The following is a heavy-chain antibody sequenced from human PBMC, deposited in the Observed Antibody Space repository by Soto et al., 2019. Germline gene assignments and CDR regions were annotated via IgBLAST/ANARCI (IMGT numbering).Heavy chain of an antibody. CDR3: ARDRQKLNWFVL. CDR2: INAGNGNT. Sequence: ASVKVSCKASGYTFTSYAMHWVRQAPGQRLEWMGWINAGNGNTKYSQKFQGRVTITRDTSASTAYMELSSLRSEDTAVYYCARDRQKLNWFVLWGQGTLVNVFS. V-gene: IGHV1-3*01. J-gene: IGHJ5*02. CDR1: GYTFTSYA.